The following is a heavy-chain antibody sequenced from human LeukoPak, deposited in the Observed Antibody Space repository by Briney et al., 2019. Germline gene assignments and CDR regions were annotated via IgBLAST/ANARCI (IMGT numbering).Heavy chain of an antibody. Sequence: GGSLRLSCAASGFTFSDYYMSWIRQALGKGLEWVSYISSSSTYTNYADSVKGRFTISRDNAKNSLYLQMNSLRAEDTAVYYCARDRTRSTSYYGMDVWGQGTTVTVSS. CDR2: ISSSSTYT. CDR1: GFTFSDYY. CDR3: ARDRTRSTSYYGMDV. J-gene: IGHJ6*02. D-gene: IGHD3-10*01. V-gene: IGHV3-11*05.